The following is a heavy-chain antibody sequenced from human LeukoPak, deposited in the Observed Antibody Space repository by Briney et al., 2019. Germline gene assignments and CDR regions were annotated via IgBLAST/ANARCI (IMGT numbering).Heavy chain of an antibody. J-gene: IGHJ4*02. CDR3: ARDLYGGTSATFDY. CDR2: IIPIFGTA. Sequence: SVKVSCKASGGTFSSYDISWVRQAPGQGLEWMGGIIPIFGTANYAQKFQGRVTITADESTSTAYMELSSLRSEDTAVYYCARDLYGGTSATFDYWGQGTLVTVSS. D-gene: IGHD4-23*01. CDR1: GGTFSSYD. V-gene: IGHV1-69*13.